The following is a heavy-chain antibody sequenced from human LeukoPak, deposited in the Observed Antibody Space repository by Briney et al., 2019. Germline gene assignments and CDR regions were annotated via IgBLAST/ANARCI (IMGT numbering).Heavy chain of an antibody. CDR3: AKDHSGYGDYFDY. CDR1: GFTFSSYG. CDR2: ISYDGSNK. Sequence: SGRSLRLSCAASGFTFSSYGMHWVRQAPGKGLEWEAVISYDGSNKYYADSVKGRFTISRDNSKNTLYLQMNSLRAEDTAVYYCAKDHSGYGDYFDYWGQGTLVTVSS. V-gene: IGHV3-30*18. J-gene: IGHJ4*02. D-gene: IGHD4-17*01.